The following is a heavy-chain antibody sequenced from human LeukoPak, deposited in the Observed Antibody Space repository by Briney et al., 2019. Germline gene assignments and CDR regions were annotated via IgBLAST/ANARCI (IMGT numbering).Heavy chain of an antibody. J-gene: IGHJ5*02. Sequence: SQTLSLTCTVSGDSISSGSYYWTWIRQPAGKGLEWIGRIYNGGSTKYSPSLESRVTISVDTSKNQFSLKLSSVTAADTAVYYCATGLRYFDWSNWFDPWGQGTLVTVSS. V-gene: IGHV4-61*02. D-gene: IGHD3-9*01. CDR1: GDSISSGSYY. CDR2: IYNGGST. CDR3: ATGLRYFDWSNWFDP.